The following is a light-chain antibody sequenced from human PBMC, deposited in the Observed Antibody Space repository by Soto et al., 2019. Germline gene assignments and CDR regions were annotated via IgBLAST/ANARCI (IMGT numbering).Light chain of an antibody. V-gene: IGKV3D-7*01. CDR3: QQYNNWPFS. CDR2: GAS. Sequence: PGERVTLSCRASQSVSSSYLTWYQQKPGQAPRLLIYGASTRATSIPARFSGSGSGTDFSLTISRLETEDSAIYFCQQYNNWPFSFGPGTRLEIK. J-gene: IGKJ5*01. CDR1: QSVSSSY.